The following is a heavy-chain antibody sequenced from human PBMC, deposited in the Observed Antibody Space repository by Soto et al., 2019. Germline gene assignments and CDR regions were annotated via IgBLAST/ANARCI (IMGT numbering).Heavy chain of an antibody. Sequence: QVQLQESGPGLVKPSETLSLTCTVSGDSISRYYWSWIRLSPGKGLEWIGYIYYSGETNYNPSVXSXAXLXXDRTKNQFPLKLSSVTAADTAVYYCARDQGGEFLKGSGMDVWGQGTTVTVSS. CDR1: GDSISRYY. CDR2: IYYSGET. J-gene: IGHJ6*02. D-gene: IGHD3-10*01. V-gene: IGHV4-59*01. CDR3: ARDQGGEFLKGSGMDV.